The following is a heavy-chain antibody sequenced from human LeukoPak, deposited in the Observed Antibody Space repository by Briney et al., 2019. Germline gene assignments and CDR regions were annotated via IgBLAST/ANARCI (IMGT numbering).Heavy chain of an antibody. CDR2: INPNSGGT. J-gene: IGHJ3*02. CDR1: GYTFTSYD. V-gene: IGHV1-2*02. D-gene: IGHD2-15*01. CDR3: ARDDSGGGSCYAFDI. Sequence: GASVKVSCKASGYTFTSYDINWVRQAPGQGLEWMGWINPNSGGTNYAQKFQGRVTMTRDMSTSTVYMELSSLRSEDTAVYYCARDDSGGGSCYAFDIWGQGTMVTVSS.